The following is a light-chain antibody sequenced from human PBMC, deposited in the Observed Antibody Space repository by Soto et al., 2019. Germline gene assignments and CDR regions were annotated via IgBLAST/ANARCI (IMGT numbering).Light chain of an antibody. CDR3: QQVNSYPWT. CDR1: RGISSY. J-gene: IGKJ1*01. V-gene: IGKV1-9*01. CDR2: AAS. Sequence: DIQLTQSPSFLSASMGDRVTITCRASRGISSYLAWYQQKPGKVPTLLIYAASTLQSGVPPRFSGSGSGTEFTLTISSPQPEDFTTYYCQQVNSYPWTFGQGTKVDIK.